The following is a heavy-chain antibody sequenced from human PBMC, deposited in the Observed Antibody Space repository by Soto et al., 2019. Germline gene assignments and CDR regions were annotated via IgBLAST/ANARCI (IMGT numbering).Heavy chain of an antibody. D-gene: IGHD2-21*02. CDR2: ISDDGTTK. J-gene: IGHJ2*01. V-gene: IGHV3-30*04. Sequence: QVQLVESGGGVVQPGRSLRLSCEVSGFTFSSFAVHWVRQAPGKGLEWVALISDDGTTKYYADSVKGRFTISRDNSMDTLYLQMNSLRTDDTALYYCVRDQGGDCFDWYFDLWGQGTLVTVSS. CDR1: GFTFSSFA. CDR3: VRDQGGDCFDWYFDL.